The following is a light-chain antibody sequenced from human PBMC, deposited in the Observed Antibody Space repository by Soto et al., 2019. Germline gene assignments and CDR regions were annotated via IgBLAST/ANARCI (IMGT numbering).Light chain of an antibody. CDR3: QQSYSTPIT. CDR2: AAS. J-gene: IGKJ5*01. CDR1: QSISSY. V-gene: IGKV1-39*01. Sequence: DIQMTQSPSSLSASVGDRFTITCRASQSISSYLNWYQQKPGKAPKLLIYAASSLQSGVPSRFSGSGSGTDFTLTFSSLQPEDFATYYCQQSYSTPITFGQGTRLEIK.